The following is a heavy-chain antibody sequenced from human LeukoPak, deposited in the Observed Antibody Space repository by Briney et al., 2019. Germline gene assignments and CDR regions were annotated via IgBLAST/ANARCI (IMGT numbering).Heavy chain of an antibody. D-gene: IGHD6-19*01. CDR2: ISWNSGSI. Sequence: PGRSLRLSCAASGFTFDDYAMHWVRQAPGKGLEWVSAISWNSGSIGYADSVKGRFTISRDNAKNSLYLQMNSLRAEDTALYYCAKDISDSSGPFDYWGQGTLVTVSS. CDR1: GFTFDDYA. J-gene: IGHJ4*02. CDR3: AKDISDSSGPFDY. V-gene: IGHV3-9*01.